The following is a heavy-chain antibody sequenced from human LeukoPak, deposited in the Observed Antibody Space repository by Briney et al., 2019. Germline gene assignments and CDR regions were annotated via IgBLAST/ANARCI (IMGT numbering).Heavy chain of an antibody. Sequence: PSETLSLTCTVSGGSISSYYWSWIRQPPGKGLEWIGYIYYSGSTNYNPSLKSRVTISVDTSKNQFSLKLSSVTAADTAVYYCARALHPLNFDYWGQGTLVTVSS. CDR3: ARALHPLNFDY. CDR1: GGSISSYY. D-gene: IGHD2-21*01. CDR2: IYYSGST. V-gene: IGHV4-59*01. J-gene: IGHJ4*02.